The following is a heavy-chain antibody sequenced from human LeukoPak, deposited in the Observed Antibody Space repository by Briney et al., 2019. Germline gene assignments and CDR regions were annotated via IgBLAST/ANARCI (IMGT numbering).Heavy chain of an antibody. CDR3: ARGSGAPTEPNWFDP. CDR2: IYFNGNT. D-gene: IGHD1-26*01. Sequence: SETLSLTCTVSGGSINSVGYYWSWIRQHPGKGLEWIGYIYFNGNTYYNPSFKSRVTILLDTSKKQFSLKLISVTAADTAVYYCARGSGAPTEPNWFDPWGQGTLVTVSS. CDR1: GGSINSVGYY. V-gene: IGHV4-31*03. J-gene: IGHJ5*02.